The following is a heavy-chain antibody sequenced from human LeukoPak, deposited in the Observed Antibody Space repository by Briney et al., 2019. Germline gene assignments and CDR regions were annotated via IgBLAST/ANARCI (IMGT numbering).Heavy chain of an antibody. CDR2: INPNSGGT. Sequence: GASVKVSCKASGYTFTGYYIHWVRQAPGQGLEWMGWINPNSGGTYYAQKFQGRVTMTRDTSISTAYMELSRLRSDDTAMYYCARDQWLTGSTFSASDYWGQGTLVTVSS. CDR1: GYTFTGYY. CDR3: ARDQWLTGSTFSASDY. J-gene: IGHJ4*02. D-gene: IGHD6-19*01. V-gene: IGHV1-2*02.